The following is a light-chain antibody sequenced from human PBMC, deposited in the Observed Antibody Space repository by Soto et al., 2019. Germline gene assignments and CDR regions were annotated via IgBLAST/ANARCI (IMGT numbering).Light chain of an antibody. V-gene: IGKV1-27*01. CDR3: QKYDIAPRT. CDR2: APS. Sequence: DIQMTQSPSSLSASVGDRVPITCRASQDINNYLAWYQQRPGKVPKLLIYAPSTLQSGLPSRFSGSGSGTDFTLTISSLQPEDVATYYCQKYDIAPRTFGGGTRVEIK. CDR1: QDINNY. J-gene: IGKJ4*01.